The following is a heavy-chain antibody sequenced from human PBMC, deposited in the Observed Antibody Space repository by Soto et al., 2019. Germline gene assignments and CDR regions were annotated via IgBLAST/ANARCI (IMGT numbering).Heavy chain of an antibody. J-gene: IGHJ6*02. Sequence: QVQLVESGGGVVQPGRSLRLSCAASGFTFSSYGMHWVRQAPGKGLEWVAVIWYDGSNKYYADSVKGRFTISRDYSKNTLYLQMNSLRAEDTAVYYCARDGPRVFPHYCMDVWVQGTTVTVSS. CDR1: GFTFSSYG. CDR3: ARDGPRVFPHYCMDV. D-gene: IGHD3-10*02. V-gene: IGHV3-33*01. CDR2: IWYDGSNK.